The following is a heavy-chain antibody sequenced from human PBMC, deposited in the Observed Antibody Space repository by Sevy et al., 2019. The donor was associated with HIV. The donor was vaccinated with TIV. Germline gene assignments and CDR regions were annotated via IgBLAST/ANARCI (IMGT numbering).Heavy chain of an antibody. Sequence: GGSLRLSCTAYGFTFSNYAVHWVRQAPGKGLEWVAIISHDEIHKDFADSVRGRFSISRDTSKNTSYLQMNSLRPEDTAVYYCARDLHHLLAWELPRGGDFWGQGTLVTVSS. J-gene: IGHJ4*02. V-gene: IGHV3-30*04. CDR2: ISHDEIHK. D-gene: IGHD1-26*01. CDR1: GFTFSNYA. CDR3: ARDLHHLLAWELPRGGDF.